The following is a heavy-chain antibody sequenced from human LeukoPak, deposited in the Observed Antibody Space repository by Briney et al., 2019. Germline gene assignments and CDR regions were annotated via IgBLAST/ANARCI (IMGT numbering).Heavy chain of an antibody. CDR2: IYPGDSDT. CDR3: ARQSRDGSKTRGYYFDY. V-gene: IGHV5-51*01. Sequence: PGESLNISCRSSGYSFTSYWIGWVRQLPGKGLEWMGIIYPGDSDTKYSPSFQGQVTISADKSISTAYLQWSSLKASDTAMYYCARQSRDGSKTRGYYFDYWGQGTLVTVSS. J-gene: IGHJ4*02. CDR1: GYSFTSYW. D-gene: IGHD3-10*01.